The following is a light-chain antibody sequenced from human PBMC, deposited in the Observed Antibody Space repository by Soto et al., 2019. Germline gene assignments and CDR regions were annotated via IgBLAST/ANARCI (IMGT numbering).Light chain of an antibody. CDR3: QSYDSSLSGWV. J-gene: IGLJ3*02. CDR2: GNS. Sequence: QAVVTQPPSVSGAPGQRVTISCTGSSSNIGAGYDVHWYQQLPGTAPKLLIYGNSNRPSGVPDRFSGSKSGTSASLAITGXXXXXXXXXYXQSYDSSLSGWVFGGGTKLTVL. V-gene: IGLV1-40*01. CDR1: SSNIGAGYD.